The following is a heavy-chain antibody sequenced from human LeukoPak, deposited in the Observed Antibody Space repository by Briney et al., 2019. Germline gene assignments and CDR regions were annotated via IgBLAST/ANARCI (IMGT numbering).Heavy chain of an antibody. CDR3: AKERQHSY. CDR2: ISGSGGST. CDR1: GFTSSSHA. V-gene: IGHV3-23*01. D-gene: IGHD2-21*01. J-gene: IGHJ4*02. Sequence: PGGSLRLSCAASGFTSSSHAMNGVRQAPGKGLEWVSGISGSGGSTYYADSVKGRFTISRDNSNNTLYLQMNSLRAEDTAGYYSAKERQHSYWGQGTLVTVSS.